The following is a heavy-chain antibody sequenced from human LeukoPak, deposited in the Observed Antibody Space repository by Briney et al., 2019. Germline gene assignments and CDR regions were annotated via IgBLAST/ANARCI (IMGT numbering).Heavy chain of an antibody. CDR1: GGSISSSSYY. D-gene: IGHD6-13*01. J-gene: IGHJ3*02. Sequence: SETLSLTCTVSGGSISSSSYYWGWIRQPPGKGLEWIGSIYYSGTTYQNPSLKNRVTMSVDTSKNRFSLKLSSVTAADTAVYYCARHHTYIAAAGIWDAFDIWGQGTTVTVSS. CDR3: ARHHTYIAAAGIWDAFDI. V-gene: IGHV4-39*01. CDR2: IYYSGTT.